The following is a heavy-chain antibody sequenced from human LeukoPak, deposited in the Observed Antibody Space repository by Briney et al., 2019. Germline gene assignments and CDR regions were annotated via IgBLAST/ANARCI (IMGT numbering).Heavy chain of an antibody. Sequence: AGESLKISCKGSGYSFTNYWIGWVRQMPGKGLEWMGIIYPGDSDTRYSPSFQGQVTISADKSISTAYLQWSSLKASDTAMYYCARPRDGYNSYFDYWGQGTLVTVSS. CDR1: GYSFTNYW. CDR3: ARPRDGYNSYFDY. D-gene: IGHD5-24*01. J-gene: IGHJ4*02. CDR2: IYPGDSDT. V-gene: IGHV5-51*01.